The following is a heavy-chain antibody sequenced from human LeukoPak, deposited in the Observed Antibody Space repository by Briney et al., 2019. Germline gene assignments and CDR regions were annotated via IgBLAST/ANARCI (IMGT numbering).Heavy chain of an antibody. CDR3: ARSWEVLQNFDY. V-gene: IGHV3-48*01. D-gene: IGHD1-26*01. CDR2: ISSSSTI. J-gene: IGHJ4*02. Sequence: PGGSLRLSCAASGFTFSSYGMTWVRQAPGKGLEWVSYISSSSTIYYADSVKGRFTISRDNAKNSLYLQLNSLRAEDTAVYYCARSWEVLQNFDYWGQGTLVTVSS. CDR1: GFTFSSYG.